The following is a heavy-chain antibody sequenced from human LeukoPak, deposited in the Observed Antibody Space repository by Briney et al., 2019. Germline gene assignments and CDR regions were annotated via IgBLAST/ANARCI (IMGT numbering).Heavy chain of an antibody. D-gene: IGHD5-24*01. J-gene: IGHJ4*02. CDR2: IKQDGSEK. Sequence: GGSLRLSCAASGFTFSSYWMSWVRQAPGKGLERVANIKQDGSEKYYVDSVKGRFTISRDNSKNTLYLQMNSLRAEDTAVYYCARGRDGYNWIDYWGQGTLVTVSS. CDR1: GFTFSSYW. V-gene: IGHV3-7*02. CDR3: ARGRDGYNWIDY.